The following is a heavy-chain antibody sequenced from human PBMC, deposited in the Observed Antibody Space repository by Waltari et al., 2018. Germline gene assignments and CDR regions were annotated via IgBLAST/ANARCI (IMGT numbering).Heavy chain of an antibody. V-gene: IGHV3-30*18. CDR2: RSYDGSNK. D-gene: IGHD5-12*01. J-gene: IGHJ6*03. CDR1: GFTFSSYG. Sequence: QVQLVESGGGVVQPGRSLRLSCAASGFTFSSYGMHWVRQAPGKGLEWVAVRSYDGSNKYYADSVKGRFTISRDNSKNTLYLQMNSLRAEDTAVYYCAKDRLYYMDVWGKGTTVTVSS. CDR3: AKDRLYYMDV.